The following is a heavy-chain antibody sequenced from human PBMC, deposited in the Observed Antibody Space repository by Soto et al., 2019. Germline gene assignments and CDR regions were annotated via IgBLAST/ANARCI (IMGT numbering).Heavy chain of an antibody. CDR2: ISWNSGSI. CDR1: GFTFDYYA. J-gene: IGHJ6*02. CDR3: AKEALRPYYYYGMDV. Sequence: GGSLRLSCAASGFTFDYYAMHWVRQAPGKGLEWVSGISWNSGSIGYADSVKGRFTISRDNAKNSLYLQMNSLRAEDTALYYCAKEALRPYYYYGMDVWGQGTTVTVSS. V-gene: IGHV3-9*01.